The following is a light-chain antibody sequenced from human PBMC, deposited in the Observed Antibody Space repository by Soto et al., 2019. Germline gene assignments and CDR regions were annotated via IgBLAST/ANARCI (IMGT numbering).Light chain of an antibody. J-gene: IGKJ2*01. Sequence: EIVWTQSPATLSLSPGERATLSCRASQSVSSYLAWYQQKPGQAPRLLIYDASNGATGIPARFSGSGSGTEYTLPISSLEPEDFAVYCCQQRSNWPPMYTFGQGTKLEIK. V-gene: IGKV3-11*01. CDR2: DAS. CDR3: QQRSNWPPMYT. CDR1: QSVSSY.